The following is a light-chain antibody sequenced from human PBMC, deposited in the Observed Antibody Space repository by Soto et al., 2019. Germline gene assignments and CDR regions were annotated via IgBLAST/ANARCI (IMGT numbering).Light chain of an antibody. CDR3: QQSYSTPIT. CDR2: AAS. CDR1: QGISSY. V-gene: IGKV1-39*01. J-gene: IGKJ5*01. Sequence: IQVTQSTSSLSASVGDRVTITCRASQGISSYLAWYQQKPGKAPKLLIYAASSLQSGVPSRFSGSGSGTDFTLTISSLQPEDFATYYCQQSYSTPITFGQGTRLEI.